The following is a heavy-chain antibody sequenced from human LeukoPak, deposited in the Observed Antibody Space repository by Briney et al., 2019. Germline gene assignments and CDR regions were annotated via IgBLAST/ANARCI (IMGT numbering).Heavy chain of an antibody. CDR1: GFTFSSYG. J-gene: IGHJ4*02. Sequence: PGGSLRLSCAASGFTFSSYGLNWVRQAPGKGLEWVSTIGTSDTSTYYADSVKGRFTISRDISKNTLYLQMNSLRAEDTAIYYCARGPGLHYFDYWGQGTLVTASS. CDR2: IGTSDTST. V-gene: IGHV3-23*01. CDR3: ARGPGLHYFDY.